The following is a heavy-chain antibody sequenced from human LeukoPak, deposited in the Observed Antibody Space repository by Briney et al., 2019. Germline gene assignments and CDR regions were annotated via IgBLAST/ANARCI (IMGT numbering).Heavy chain of an antibody. CDR1: GFTFSSYG. CDR3: ARDRGSGSYYGDY. V-gene: IGHV3-33*01. J-gene: IGHJ4*02. Sequence: GRSLRLSCAASGFTFSSYGMHWVRQAPGKGLEWVAVIWYDGSNKYYADSVKGRFTISRDNSKNTLYLQMNSLGAEDTAVYYCARDRGSGSYYGDYWGQGTLVTVSS. D-gene: IGHD3-10*01. CDR2: IWYDGSNK.